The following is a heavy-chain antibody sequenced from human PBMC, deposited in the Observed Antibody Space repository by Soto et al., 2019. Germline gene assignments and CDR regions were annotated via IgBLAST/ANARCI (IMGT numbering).Heavy chain of an antibody. V-gene: IGHV4-59*01. CDR2: IYYSGST. CDR1: GCSISSYY. CDR3: ARGSQDLVLFDY. Sequence: XETLSLTCTVSGCSISSYYWSWIRQPPGKGLEWIGYIYYSGSTNYNPSLKSRVTISVDTSKNQFSLKLSSVTAADTAVYYCARGSQDLVLFDYWGQGTLVTVSS. J-gene: IGHJ4*02.